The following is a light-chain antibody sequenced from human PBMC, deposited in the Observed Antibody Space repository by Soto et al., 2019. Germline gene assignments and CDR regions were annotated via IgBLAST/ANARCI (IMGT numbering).Light chain of an antibody. J-gene: IGLJ1*01. CDR2: EVN. Sequence: QSALTQPASVSGSPGQSITISCTGTSSDVGGYNYVSWHRQHPGKAPKLMIYEVNNRSSGVSDRFFGSKSGSTASLTISGLQAEDEATYYCSSYTSSTTSDVFGTGTKVTVL. CDR1: SSDVGGYNY. V-gene: IGLV2-14*01. CDR3: SSYTSSTTSDV.